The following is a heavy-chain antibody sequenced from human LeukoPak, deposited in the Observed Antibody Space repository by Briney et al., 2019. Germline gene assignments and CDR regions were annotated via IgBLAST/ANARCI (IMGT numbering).Heavy chain of an antibody. J-gene: IGHJ5*02. CDR1: GGSFDGYY. Sequence: SETLSLTCAVFGGSFDGYYWSWIRQPPGKWLEWIGEINHSGSTNYNPSLKSRVTISVDTSKNQFSLNLTSVTAADTAVYYCARFTPQGYGWGGYNRFDPWGQGTLVTVSS. D-gene: IGHD3-16*01. CDR2: INHSGST. CDR3: ARFTPQGYGWGGYNRFDP. V-gene: IGHV4-34*01.